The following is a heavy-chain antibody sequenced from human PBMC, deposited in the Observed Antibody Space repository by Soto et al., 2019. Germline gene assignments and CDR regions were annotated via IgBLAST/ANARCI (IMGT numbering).Heavy chain of an antibody. Sequence: QLQLQESGPGLVKPSETLSLTCTVSGGSISSSSYYWGWIRQPPGKGLEWIGSIYYSGSTYYNPSLKSRVTISVDTSKNQFSLKLSSVTAADTAVYYCARRSSSISGWKYNWFDPWGQGTLVTVSS. CDR3: ARRSSSISGWKYNWFDP. V-gene: IGHV4-39*01. CDR2: IYYSGST. CDR1: GGSISSSSYY. D-gene: IGHD6-19*01. J-gene: IGHJ5*02.